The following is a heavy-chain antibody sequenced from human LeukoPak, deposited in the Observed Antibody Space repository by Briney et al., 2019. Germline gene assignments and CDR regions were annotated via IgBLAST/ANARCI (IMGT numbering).Heavy chain of an antibody. CDR2: ISGSGGTT. Sequence: PGGSLRLSCAASGFTFNNYAMNWVRQAPGKGLEWVSVISGSGGTTYYADSVKGRFTISRDSSKNTLYLQMNSLRAEDTAVYYCAKVSGGGVYYDGMDVWGQGTTVTVSS. CDR3: AKVSGGGVYYDGMDV. V-gene: IGHV3-23*01. J-gene: IGHJ6*02. CDR1: GFTFNNYA. D-gene: IGHD1-14*01.